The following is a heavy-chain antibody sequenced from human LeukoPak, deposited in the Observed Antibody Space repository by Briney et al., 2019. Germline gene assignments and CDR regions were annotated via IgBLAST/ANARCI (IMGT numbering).Heavy chain of an antibody. CDR2: IYYSGST. CDR1: GGSISSYY. Sequence: SETLSLTCIVSGGSISSYYWSWIRQPPGKGLEWIGYIYYSGSTNYNPSLKSRVTISVDTSKNQFSLKLSSVTAADTAVYYCARGDYDSSGLLDYWGRGTLVTVSS. V-gene: IGHV4-59*01. J-gene: IGHJ4*02. CDR3: ARGDYDSSGLLDY. D-gene: IGHD3-22*01.